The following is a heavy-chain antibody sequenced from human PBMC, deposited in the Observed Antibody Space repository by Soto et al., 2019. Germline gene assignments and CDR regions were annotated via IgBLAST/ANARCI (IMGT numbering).Heavy chain of an antibody. D-gene: IGHD3-22*01. Sequence: SETLSLTCAVSGGSISSGGYSWSWIRQPPGKGLEWIGYIYHSGSTYYNPSLKSRVTISVDRSKNQFSLKLSSVTAADTAVYYCARGPANVYDSSGYYSFDYWGQGTLVTVSS. J-gene: IGHJ4*02. V-gene: IGHV4-30-2*01. CDR1: GGSISSGGYS. CDR3: ARGPANVYDSSGYYSFDY. CDR2: IYHSGST.